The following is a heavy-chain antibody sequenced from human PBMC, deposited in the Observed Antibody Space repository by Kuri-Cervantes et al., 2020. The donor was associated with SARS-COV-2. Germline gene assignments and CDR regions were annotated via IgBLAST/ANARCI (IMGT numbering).Heavy chain of an antibody. J-gene: IGHJ4*02. V-gene: IGHV4-30-2*01. Sequence: TRSPTCPVSGGPISSGGYYWSWIRQPPGKGLEWIGYIYHSGSTYYNPSLKSRVTISVDRSKNQFSLKLSSVTAADTAVYYCATYDLQYGYYFDYWGQGTQVTVSS. D-gene: IGHD4-11*01. CDR3: ATYDLQYGYYFDY. CDR2: IYHSGST. CDR1: GGPISSGGYY.